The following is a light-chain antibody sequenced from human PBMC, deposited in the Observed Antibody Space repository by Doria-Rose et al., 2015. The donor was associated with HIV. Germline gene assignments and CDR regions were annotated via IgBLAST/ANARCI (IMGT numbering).Light chain of an antibody. J-gene: IGLJ3*02. Sequence: QSALTQPASVSGSPGQSITISCTGTSSDIGDYNYVSWYQQHPGKAPKLMIFEVSNRPSGVSNRFSGSKSGNTASLTISGLQAEDEADYYCGLYTTTNTLWVFGGGTKLTVL. V-gene: IGLV2-14*01. CDR2: EVS. CDR3: GLYTTTNTLWV. CDR1: SSDIGDYNY.